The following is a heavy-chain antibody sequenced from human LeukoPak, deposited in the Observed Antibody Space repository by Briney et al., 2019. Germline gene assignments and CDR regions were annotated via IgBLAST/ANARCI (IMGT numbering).Heavy chain of an antibody. J-gene: IGHJ4*02. CDR1: GFTFDSYG. Sequence: GGTLRLSCAASGFTFDSYGMNWVRQAPGKGLEWVSGISGSGSTYYADSVKGRFTISRDNSKNTLYLQMNSLRAEDTAVYYCAKDSPYAYYGSGSYWDYWGQGTLVTVSS. CDR3: AKDSPYAYYGSGSYWDY. D-gene: IGHD3-10*01. V-gene: IGHV3-23*01. CDR2: ISGSGST.